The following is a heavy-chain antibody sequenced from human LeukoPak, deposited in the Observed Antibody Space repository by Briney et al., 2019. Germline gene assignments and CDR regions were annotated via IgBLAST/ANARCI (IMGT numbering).Heavy chain of an antibody. J-gene: IGHJ5*01. CDR2: ISRDGTIT. CDR3: ARGWYGPDS. Sequence: GGSLRLSCAASGVTFSGHSMHWVRQGPGKGLVCVSGISRDGTITNYADAVKGRFTISRDNAKNTLYLQMNSLRVEDTAVYSCARGWYGPDSCGQGTLVTVSS. CDR1: GVTFSGHS. V-gene: IGHV3-74*01. D-gene: IGHD1-14*01.